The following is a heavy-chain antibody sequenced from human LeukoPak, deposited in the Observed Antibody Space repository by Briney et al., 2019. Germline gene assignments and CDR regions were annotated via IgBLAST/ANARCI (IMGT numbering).Heavy chain of an antibody. CDR1: GFTSDDCA. V-gene: IGHV3-23*01. Sequence: PGRSLRLSCVGSGFTSDDCAMHWVRQAPGKGLEWVSAISGSGGSTYYADSVKGRFTISRDNSKNTLYLQMNSLRAEDTAVYYCANHNPTISSGSYYNVLDYWGQGTLVTVSS. CDR3: ANHNPTISSGSYYNVLDY. CDR2: ISGSGGST. J-gene: IGHJ4*02. D-gene: IGHD3-10*01.